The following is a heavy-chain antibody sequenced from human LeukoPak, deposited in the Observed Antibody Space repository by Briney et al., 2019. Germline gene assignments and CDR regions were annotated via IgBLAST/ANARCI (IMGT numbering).Heavy chain of an antibody. CDR1: GFTFNYAW. D-gene: IGHD4-17*01. CDR3: TTAFDYGDTIDY. J-gene: IGHJ4*02. V-gene: IGHV3-15*04. CDR2: TVSEIDGGTT. Sequence: GGSLRLSCAASGFTFNYAWMSWVRQVPGKGLEWVGQTVSEIDGGTTDYAAPVKGRFTISRDDSKNTLYLQMNSLKTEDTAVYYCTTAFDYGDTIDYWGQGTLVTVSS.